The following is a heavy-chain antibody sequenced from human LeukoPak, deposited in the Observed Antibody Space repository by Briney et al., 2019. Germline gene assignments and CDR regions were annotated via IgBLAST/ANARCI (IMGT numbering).Heavy chain of an antibody. Sequence: GGSLRLSCAASGFAFSSYAMSWVRQAPGKGLEWVSAISGSGGSTYYADSVKGRFTISRDNSKNTLYLQMNSLRAEDTAVYYCAKGIQLWSNFDYWGQGTLVTVSS. CDR1: GFAFSSYA. CDR2: ISGSGGST. CDR3: AKGIQLWSNFDY. D-gene: IGHD5-18*01. J-gene: IGHJ4*02. V-gene: IGHV3-23*01.